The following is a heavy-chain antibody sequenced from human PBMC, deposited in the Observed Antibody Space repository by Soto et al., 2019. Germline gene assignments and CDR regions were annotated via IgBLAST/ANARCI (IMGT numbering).Heavy chain of an antibody. CDR2: VSYSVAA. V-gene: IGHV4-59*01. J-gene: IGHJ4*02. D-gene: IGHD3-10*01. CDR3: VRYLEKRFRESFDY. CDR1: GGSISRYY. Sequence: GTLSLTCTVSGGSISRYYWGGVRKLPGERLEWIAYVSYSVAASYNPSLKSRVTISLDTSRNQISLRLMSVTAADTAVYYCVRYLEKRFRESFDYWGQGILVTVSS.